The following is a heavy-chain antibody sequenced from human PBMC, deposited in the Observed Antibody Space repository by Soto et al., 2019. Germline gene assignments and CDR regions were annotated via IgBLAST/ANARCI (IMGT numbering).Heavy chain of an antibody. J-gene: IGHJ5*02. Sequence: SETLSLTCAVSGGSIISAESYWFWIRKHPGKGLEWIGYIAYSGDAYYNPSLRSLVTISADTSENMFSLTLKSVTAAHTAVYLCASDFEGSAIGPWGQGTSVTVSS. D-gene: IGHD3-9*01. CDR1: GGSIISAESY. CDR3: ASDFEGSAIGP. CDR2: IAYSGDA. V-gene: IGHV4-31*01.